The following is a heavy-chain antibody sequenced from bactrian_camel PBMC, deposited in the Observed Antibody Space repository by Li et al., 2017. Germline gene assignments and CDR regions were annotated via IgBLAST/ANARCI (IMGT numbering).Heavy chain of an antibody. V-gene: IGHV3-2*01. Sequence: HVQLVESGGGLVQPGESLRLSCAASGFIFRDHYMNWVRQAPAKGLEWVSSISGSSRTYYSNSVKGRCTIARDNTKNTVYLQLNSLKTEDTAMYYCVKGRVAFVVTPISITQYESNSWGPGTQVTVS. D-gene: IGHD2*01. CDR3: VKGRVAFVVTPISITQYESNS. J-gene: IGHJ4*01. CDR1: GFIFRDHY. CDR2: ISGSSRT.